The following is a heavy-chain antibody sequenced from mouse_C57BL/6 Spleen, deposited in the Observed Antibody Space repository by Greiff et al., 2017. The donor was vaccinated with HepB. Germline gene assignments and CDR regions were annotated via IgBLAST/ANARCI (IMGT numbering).Heavy chain of an antibody. CDR2: TNPTNGRT. D-gene: IGHD1-1*01. J-gene: IGHJ2*01. CDR3: SRSKKIVATYFDY. V-gene: IGHV1S81*02. CDR1: GYTFTSYW. Sequence: QVQLQQSGAELVKAGASVKMSCKASGYTFTSYWMHWVKQRLGQGLEWFAETNPTNGRTYYNEKFKSKATLTVDKSSSTAYMLLSGPTFEDSAVYCWSRSKKIVATYFDYWGQGTTLTVSS.